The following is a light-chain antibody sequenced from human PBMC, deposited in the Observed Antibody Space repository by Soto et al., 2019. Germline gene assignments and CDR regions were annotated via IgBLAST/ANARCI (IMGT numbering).Light chain of an antibody. V-gene: IGLV2-23*01. J-gene: IGLJ3*02. CDR3: CSYAGSRV. CDR2: EGS. CDR1: SSDVGSYNL. Sequence: QSALTQPASVSGSPGQSITISCTGTSSDVGSYNLVSWYQQHPGKAPKLMIYEGSKRPSGVSNRFSGSKSGNTASLTISGLQAKDEADYYCCSYAGSRVFGGGTQLTVL.